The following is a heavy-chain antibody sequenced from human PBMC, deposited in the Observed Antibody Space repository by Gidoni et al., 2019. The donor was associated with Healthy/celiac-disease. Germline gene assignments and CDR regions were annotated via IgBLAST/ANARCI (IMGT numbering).Heavy chain of an antibody. J-gene: IGHJ6*02. CDR1: GFALSTSGMC. CDR3: ARIPFTDSSGYYGMDV. Sequence: QVTLRESGPALVKPTQTRTLTCTFSGFALSTSGMCVSWLRQPPGKALEWLALIDWDDDKYYSTSLKTRLTISKDTSKNQVVLTMTNMDPVDTATYYCARIPFTDSSGYYGMDVWGQGTTVTVSS. CDR2: IDWDDDK. D-gene: IGHD3-22*01. V-gene: IGHV2-70*01.